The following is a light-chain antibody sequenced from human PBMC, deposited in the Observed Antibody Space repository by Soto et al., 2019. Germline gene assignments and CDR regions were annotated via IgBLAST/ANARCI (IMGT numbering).Light chain of an antibody. V-gene: IGLV2-14*03. CDR3: SSYTSSNTLV. CDR1: SSDVGGYNY. Sequence: QPVLTQPASVSGSPGQSITISCTGTSSDVGGYNYVSWYQHHPGKVPKLMIYGVSNRPSGVSDHFSGSKSGNTASLTISGLQAEDEADYYCSSYTSSNTLVFGTGTKVTVL. J-gene: IGLJ1*01. CDR2: GVS.